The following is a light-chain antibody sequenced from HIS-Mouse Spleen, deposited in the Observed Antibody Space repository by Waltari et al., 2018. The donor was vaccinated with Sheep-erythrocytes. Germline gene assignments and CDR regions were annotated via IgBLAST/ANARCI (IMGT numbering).Light chain of an antibody. CDR1: SSDVGGYNH. CDR2: DVS. J-gene: IGLJ1*01. Sequence: QSALTQPRSVSGSPGQSVTISCTVTSSDVGGYNHVSWYQPHPGKAPKLMIYDVSKRPSGVPDRFSGSKSGNTASLTISGLQAEDEADYYCCSYAGSYNHVFATGTKVTVL. CDR3: CSYAGSYNHV. V-gene: IGLV2-11*01.